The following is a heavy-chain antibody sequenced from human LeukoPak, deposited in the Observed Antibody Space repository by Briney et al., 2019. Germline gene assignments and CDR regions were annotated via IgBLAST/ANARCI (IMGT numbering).Heavy chain of an antibody. CDR2: IKSDGSIT. Sequence: GGSLRLSCAASGFTFSRYWMHWVRQVPGEGLLWVARIKSDGSITWYADSVKGRFTISRDNARNTLFLQMHSLRAEDTALYYCARDHDAVGTPIDLWGQGTLVTVSS. V-gene: IGHV3-74*01. CDR1: GFTFSRYW. D-gene: IGHD4-23*01. J-gene: IGHJ4*02. CDR3: ARDHDAVGTPIDL.